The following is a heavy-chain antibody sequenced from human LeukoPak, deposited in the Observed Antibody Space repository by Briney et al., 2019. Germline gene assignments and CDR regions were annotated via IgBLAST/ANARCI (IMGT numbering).Heavy chain of an antibody. CDR3: ARGPRATGYSYGYSLDP. CDR1: GGSISSSSYY. V-gene: IGHV4-39*07. CDR2: IYYSGST. J-gene: IGHJ5*02. Sequence: SETLSLTCTVSGGSISSSSYYWGWIRQPPGKGLEWIGSIYYSGSTYYNPSLKSRVTISVDTSKNQFSLKLSSVTAADTAVYYCARGPRATGYSYGYSLDPWGQGTLVTVSS. D-gene: IGHD5-18*01.